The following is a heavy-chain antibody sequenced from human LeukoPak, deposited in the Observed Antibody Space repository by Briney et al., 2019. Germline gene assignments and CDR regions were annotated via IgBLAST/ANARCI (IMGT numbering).Heavy chain of an antibody. CDR1: GGSISSSSYY. D-gene: IGHD3-22*01. V-gene: IGHV4-39*07. CDR2: IYYSGST. CDR3: ARGGTSSGYYYHDAFDI. Sequence: SETLSLTCTVSGGSISSSSYYWGWIRQPPGKGLEWIGSIYYSGSTYYNPSLKSRVTISVDTSRNQFSLKLSSVTAADTAVYYCARGGTSSGYYYHDAFDIWGQGTMVTVSS. J-gene: IGHJ3*02.